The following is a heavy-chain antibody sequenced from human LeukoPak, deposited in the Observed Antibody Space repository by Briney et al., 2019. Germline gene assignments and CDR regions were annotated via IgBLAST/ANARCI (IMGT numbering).Heavy chain of an antibody. CDR2: IYYSGST. CDR1: GGSISSSSYY. V-gene: IGHV4-39*07. J-gene: IGHJ6*03. Sequence: SETLSLTCTVSGGSISSSSYYWGWIRQPPGKGLEWIGSIYYSGSTYYNPSLKSRVTISVDTSKNQFSLKLSSVTAADAAVYYCARGIRDGSIYYYYYYMDVWGKGTTVTVSS. D-gene: IGHD5-24*01. CDR3: ARGIRDGSIYYYYYYMDV.